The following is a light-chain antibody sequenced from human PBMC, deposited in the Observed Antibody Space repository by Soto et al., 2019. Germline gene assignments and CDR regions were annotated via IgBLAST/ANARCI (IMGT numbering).Light chain of an antibody. J-gene: IGLJ1*01. V-gene: IGLV2-14*03. CDR3: SLYTSSSTHV. Sequence: QSALTQPASVSGSPGQSITISCTGTSSDIGAFTFVSWYQQHPGKVPKLMIFDVNRRPSGVSDRFSGSKSGNTASLTISGLQAEDEGDYYCSLYTSSSTHVFGSGTKLTVL. CDR2: DVN. CDR1: SSDIGAFTF.